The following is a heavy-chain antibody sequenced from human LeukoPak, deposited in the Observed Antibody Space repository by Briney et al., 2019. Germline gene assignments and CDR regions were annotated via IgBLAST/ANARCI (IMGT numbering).Heavy chain of an antibody. Sequence: ASVKVSCKSSGGTFNNSAISWVRQAPGQGLEWLGGIMPLFGTAGYAQKFQGRVTITKDESTRTVYLELTSLTSDDTAVYYCARDVHGDYGSGWFDPWGQGTLVSVSS. CDR1: GGTFNNSA. CDR2: IMPLFGTA. D-gene: IGHD4-17*01. CDR3: ARDVHGDYGSGWFDP. V-gene: IGHV1-69*05. J-gene: IGHJ5*02.